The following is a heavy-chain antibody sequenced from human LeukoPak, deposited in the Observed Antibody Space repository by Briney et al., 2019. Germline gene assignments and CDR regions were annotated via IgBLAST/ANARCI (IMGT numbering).Heavy chain of an antibody. Sequence: GGSLRLSCAASGFTFDDYGMSWVRHAPGKGLEWVSGIYWNGGRTDYADSVKGRFTISRDNAKNSLYLQMNILRAEDTAVYYCASSYGSGSYYADYWGQGTLVTVSS. CDR3: ASSYGSGSYYADY. CDR2: IYWNGGRT. V-gene: IGHV3-20*04. CDR1: GFTFDDYG. D-gene: IGHD3-10*01. J-gene: IGHJ4*02.